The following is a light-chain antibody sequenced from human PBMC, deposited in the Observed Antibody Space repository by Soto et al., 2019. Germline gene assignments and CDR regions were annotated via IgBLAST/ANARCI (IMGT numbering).Light chain of an antibody. CDR2: AAS. CDR1: QDISSW. CDR3: QQANSFPYT. J-gene: IGKJ2*01. V-gene: IGKV1D-12*01. Sequence: DIQMTQSPSSVSASVGDRVTITCRASQDISSWLAWYHQKPGKAPKLLIYAASSLQSGVPPRFSGSGSGTDFPLTISSLQPEDFATYYCQQANSFPYTFGQGTKLEIK.